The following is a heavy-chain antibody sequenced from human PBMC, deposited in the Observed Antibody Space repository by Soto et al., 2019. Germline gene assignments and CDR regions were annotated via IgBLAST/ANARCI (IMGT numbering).Heavy chain of an antibody. J-gene: IGHJ4*02. Sequence: SGPTLVNPTQTLTLTCTFSGVSLSTSGVGVGWIRQPPGKALEWLALIYWDDDKRYSPSLKSRLTITKDTSKNQVVLTMTNMDPVDTATYYCAHRPLPDYGDYVHFDYWGQGTLVTVSS. D-gene: IGHD4-17*01. CDR1: GVSLSTSGVG. V-gene: IGHV2-5*02. CDR2: IYWDDDK. CDR3: AHRPLPDYGDYVHFDY.